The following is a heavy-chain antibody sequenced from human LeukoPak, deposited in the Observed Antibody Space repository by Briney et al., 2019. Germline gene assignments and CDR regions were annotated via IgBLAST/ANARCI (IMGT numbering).Heavy chain of an antibody. CDR2: ISSSSSTI. Sequence: GGSLRLSCAASGFTFSSYGMSWVRQAPGKGLEWVSYISSSSSTIYFADSVKGRFTISRDNAKNSLYLQMNSLRAEDTAVYYCATRGQSNKGLWYYYMDVWGKGTTVIVSS. CDR1: GFTFSSYG. V-gene: IGHV3-48*01. J-gene: IGHJ6*03. CDR3: ATRGQSNKGLWYYYMDV. D-gene: IGHD2-8*01.